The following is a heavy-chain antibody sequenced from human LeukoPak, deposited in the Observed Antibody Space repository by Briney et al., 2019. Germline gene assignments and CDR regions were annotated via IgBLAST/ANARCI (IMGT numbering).Heavy chain of an antibody. CDR2: MYYSGST. D-gene: IGHD3-3*02. V-gene: IGHV4-59*01. J-gene: IGHJ4*02. CDR1: GGSMSRYY. Sequence: PSETLPLTCTGSGGSMSRYYWSWIRQPPGKGLEWIGYMYYSGSTKYNPSLKNRFTISVHTPKNQFSLKLSSVTAADTAVYYCARSSTGSYFDYWGQGTLVTVSS. CDR3: ARSSTGSYFDY.